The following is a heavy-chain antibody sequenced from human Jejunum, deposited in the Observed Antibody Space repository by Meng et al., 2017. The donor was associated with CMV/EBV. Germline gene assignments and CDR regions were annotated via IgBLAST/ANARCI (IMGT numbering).Heavy chain of an antibody. CDR3: ARHQNGGTYPLDY. V-gene: IGHV4-59*08. D-gene: IGHD3-16*02. CDR2: NYYSGST. Sequence: QAQLQESGPRLVKPSETLSLTCAVSGGSISTYYWCWIRQPPGKGLEWIGNNYYSGSTNYNPSLASRVTISVDSSKNQFSLKLSSVTAADTAVYYCARHQNGGTYPLDYWGQGTLVTVSS. CDR1: GGSISTYY. J-gene: IGHJ4*02.